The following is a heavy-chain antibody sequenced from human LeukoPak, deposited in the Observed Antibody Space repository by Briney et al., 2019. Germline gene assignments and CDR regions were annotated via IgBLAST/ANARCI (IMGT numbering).Heavy chain of an antibody. Sequence: GGSLSLSCAVSGFTLSSYAMSGVRQATGGGGEVVSAISGSGRSTYSADSVKGRFTISRDNSKNTLYLQMNSLRAEDTAVHYCAKHCSSTSCYFWGQGTLVTVSS. CDR1: GFTLSSYA. CDR2: ISGSGRST. CDR3: AKHCSSTSCYF. J-gene: IGHJ4*02. V-gene: IGHV3-23*01. D-gene: IGHD2-2*01.